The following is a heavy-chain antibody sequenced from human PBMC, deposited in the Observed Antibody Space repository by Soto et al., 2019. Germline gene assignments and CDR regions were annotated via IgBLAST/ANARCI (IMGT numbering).Heavy chain of an antibody. CDR2: IYYSGST. CDR3: ARVWGYAFDY. CDR1: GGSISSYY. Sequence: QVQLQETGPGLVKPSETLSLTCTVSGGSISSYYWSWIRQPPGKGLEWIGYIYYSGSTNYKPSLKSRVTRSVETSKNPFSLKLSSVTAADTAVYYCARVWGYAFDYWGQGPLVTVS. J-gene: IGHJ4*02. V-gene: IGHV4-59*01. D-gene: IGHD3-16*01.